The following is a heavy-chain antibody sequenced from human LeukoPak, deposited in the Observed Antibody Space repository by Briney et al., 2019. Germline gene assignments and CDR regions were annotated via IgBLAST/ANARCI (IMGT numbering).Heavy chain of an antibody. CDR1: GGTFSSYA. Sequence: SVKVSCEASGGTFSSYAISWVRQAPGQGLEWMGGIIHICGTANYAQKFQGRVTITADESTSTAYMELSSLRSEDTAVYYCASSGSPNVGGYWGQGTLVTVSS. CDR2: IIHICGTA. D-gene: IGHD1-26*01. CDR3: ASSGSPNVGGY. J-gene: IGHJ4*02. V-gene: IGHV1-69*13.